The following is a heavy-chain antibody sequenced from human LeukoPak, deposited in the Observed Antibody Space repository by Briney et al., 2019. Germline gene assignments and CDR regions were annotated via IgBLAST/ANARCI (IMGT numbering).Heavy chain of an antibody. Sequence: GGSLRLSCAASGFTLSSYAMSWVRQAPGKGLEWVSAISGSGGSTYYADSVKGRFTISRDNSKNTLYLQMNSLRAEDTAVYYCASDDSSGLFAVDYWGQGTLVNVSS. CDR1: GFTLSSYA. CDR3: ASDDSSGLFAVDY. D-gene: IGHD3-22*01. V-gene: IGHV3-23*01. CDR2: ISGSGGST. J-gene: IGHJ4*02.